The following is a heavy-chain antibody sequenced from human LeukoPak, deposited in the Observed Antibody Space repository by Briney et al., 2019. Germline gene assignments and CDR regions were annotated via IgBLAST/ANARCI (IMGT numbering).Heavy chain of an antibody. D-gene: IGHD6-19*01. CDR1: GFTFSSYA. V-gene: IGHV3-23*01. CDR3: AKAAVAGRSSYFDY. Sequence: GGSLRLSCAASGFTFSSYAMTWVRQAPGEGLDWVSTISGSGTTTYYADSVKGRFTISRDNSKNTFYLHMNSLRAEDTAVYYCAKAAVAGRSSYFDYWGQGALVTVSS. CDR2: ISGSGTTT. J-gene: IGHJ4*02.